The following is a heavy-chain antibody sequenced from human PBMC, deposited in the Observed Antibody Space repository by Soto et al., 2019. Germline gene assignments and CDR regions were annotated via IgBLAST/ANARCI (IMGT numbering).Heavy chain of an antibody. D-gene: IGHD2-21*01. CDR2: IYYGGTT. CDR3: ARLGAYYQSLYP. J-gene: IGHJ5*02. CDR1: GGSFNPNY. V-gene: IGHV4-59*08. Sequence: PSETLSLTCTVSGGSFNPNYWSWIRQPPGKGLEWVGYIYYGGTTSYNPSLKSRVTISLETSKSQFSLRLTSVTAADSAVYYCARLGAYYQSLYPWGPGTLVTVSS.